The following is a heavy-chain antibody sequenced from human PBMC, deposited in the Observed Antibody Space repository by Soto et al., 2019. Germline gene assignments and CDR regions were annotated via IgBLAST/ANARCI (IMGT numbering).Heavy chain of an antibody. CDR2: IDPSDSYI. J-gene: IGHJ4*02. CDR1: GYTFSGHW. D-gene: IGHD6-19*01. Sequence: GESLKISCKTSGYTFSGHWISWVRQVPGKGLQWMGNIDPSDSYINYNPAFRGHVTFSVDKSSSTAYLHWRSLGPSDTAIYYCARHGAAIWLGYWGQGTLVTFSA. CDR3: ARHGAAIWLGY. V-gene: IGHV5-10-1*01.